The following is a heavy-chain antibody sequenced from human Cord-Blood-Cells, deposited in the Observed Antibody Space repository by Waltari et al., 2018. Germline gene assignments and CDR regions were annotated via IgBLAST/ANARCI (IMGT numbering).Heavy chain of an antibody. J-gene: IGHJ2*01. CDR2: IYSGGST. V-gene: IGHV3-53*04. Sequence: EVQLVESGGGLVQPGGSLRPSCAASGFTVSSHYIGWVRQAPGKGLEWVSVIYSGGSTYYADSVKGRFTISRHNSKNTLYLQMNSLRAEDTAVYYCARERGPRYFDLWGRGTLVTVSS. CDR1: GFTVSSHY. CDR3: ARERGPRYFDL. D-gene: IGHD3-10*01.